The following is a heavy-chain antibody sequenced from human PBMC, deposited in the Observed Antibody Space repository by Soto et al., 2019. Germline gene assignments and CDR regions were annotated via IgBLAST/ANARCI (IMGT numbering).Heavy chain of an antibody. J-gene: IGHJ4*02. Sequence: GGSLRLSCAASGFTFSNAWMSWVRQAPGKGLEWVGRIKSKTDGGTTDYAAPVKGRFTISRDDSKNTLYLQMNSLKTEDTAVYYCTTVVRAYSGYDLALNDYWGQGTLVTVSS. CDR3: TTVVRAYSGYDLALNDY. CDR2: IKSKTDGGTT. D-gene: IGHD5-12*01. CDR1: GFTFSNAW. V-gene: IGHV3-15*01.